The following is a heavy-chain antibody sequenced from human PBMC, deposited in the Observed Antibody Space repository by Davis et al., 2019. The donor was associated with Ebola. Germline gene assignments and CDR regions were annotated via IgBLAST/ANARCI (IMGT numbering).Heavy chain of an antibody. Sequence: PGGSLRLSCKGSGYSFTSYWIGWVRQMPGKGLEWMGIIYTGDSDTRYSPSFRGQVTISADKSIKTAFLQWSSLKASDTAMYYCASLRGTITGMDDAFDIWGQGTMVTVSS. D-gene: IGHD2-8*02. CDR2: IYTGDSDT. J-gene: IGHJ3*02. V-gene: IGHV5-51*01. CDR3: ASLRGTITGMDDAFDI. CDR1: GYSFTSYW.